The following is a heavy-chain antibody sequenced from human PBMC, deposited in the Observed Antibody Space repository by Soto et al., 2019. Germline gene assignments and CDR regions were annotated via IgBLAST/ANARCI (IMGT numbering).Heavy chain of an antibody. CDR1: GYTFTSYA. CDR3: ACFGDRLTGSDRAPDY. J-gene: IGHJ4*02. D-gene: IGHD3-9*01. V-gene: IGHV1-3*01. CDR2: INAGNGNT. Sequence: QVQLVQSGAEVKKPGASVKVSCKASGYTFTSYAMHWVRQAPGQRLEWMGWINAGNGNTKYSQKFQGRVTITRDTSGSTAYMELCSLRSKDTAVYYGACFGDRLTGSDRAPDYWGQGTLVTVSS.